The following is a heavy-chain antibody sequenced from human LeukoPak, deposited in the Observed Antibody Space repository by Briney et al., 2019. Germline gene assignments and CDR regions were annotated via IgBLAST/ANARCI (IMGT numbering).Heavy chain of an antibody. J-gene: IGHJ4*02. V-gene: IGHV1-69*02. D-gene: IGHD5-12*01. Sequence: VASVKVSCKASGGTFSSYTISWVRQAPGQGLEWMGRIIPILGIANYAQKFQGRVTITADKSTSTAYMELSSLRSEDTAVYYCARPPGMVATIEVFDYGGQGPLVTVSS. CDR1: GGTFSSYT. CDR3: ARPPGMVATIEVFDY. CDR2: IIPILGIA.